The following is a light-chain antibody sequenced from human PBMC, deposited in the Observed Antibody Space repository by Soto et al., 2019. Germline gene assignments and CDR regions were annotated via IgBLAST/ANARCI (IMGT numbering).Light chain of an antibody. CDR2: EGS. CDR1: SSDVGGYNY. V-gene: IGLV2-23*01. CDR3: CSYACRSTYS. Sequence: QSVLTQPASVSGSPGQSITISCTGTSSDVGGYNYVSWFQQHPGKAPKLKIYEGSKRPSGVSNRFSGSKSGNTASLTISPLPAEDEAGYYSCSYACRSTYSLGSGTTVNRP. J-gene: IGLJ1*01.